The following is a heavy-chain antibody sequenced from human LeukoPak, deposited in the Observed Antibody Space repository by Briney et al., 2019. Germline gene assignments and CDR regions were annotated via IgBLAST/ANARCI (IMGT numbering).Heavy chain of an antibody. V-gene: IGHV3-48*01. D-gene: IGHD3-3*01. J-gene: IGHJ4*02. CDR2: ITTSSRTI. Sequence: PGGSLRLSCVASGFTFSSYSMNWVRQAPGKGLEWVSYITTSSRTIYYADSVKGRFTISRDNAKNSLFLQMNSLRAEDTAVYYCARDGYDFWSDYPTTLDYWGQGTLVTVSS. CDR1: GFTFSSYS. CDR3: ARDGYDFWSDYPTTLDY.